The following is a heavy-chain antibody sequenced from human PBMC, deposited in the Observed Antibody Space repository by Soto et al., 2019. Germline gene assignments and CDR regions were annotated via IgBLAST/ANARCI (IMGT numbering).Heavy chain of an antibody. Sequence: ASVKVSCKASGYTFTGYYMHWVRQAPGQGLEWMGWINPNSGGTNYAQKFQGWVTMTRDTSISTAYMELSRLRSDDTAVYYCAREEAVAGTGTFYYYGMDVWGQGTTVTVSS. CDR2: INPNSGGT. J-gene: IGHJ6*02. CDR3: AREEAVAGTGTFYYYGMDV. D-gene: IGHD6-19*01. CDR1: GYTFTGYY. V-gene: IGHV1-2*04.